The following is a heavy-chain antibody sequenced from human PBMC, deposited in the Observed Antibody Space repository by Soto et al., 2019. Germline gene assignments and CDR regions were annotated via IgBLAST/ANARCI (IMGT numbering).Heavy chain of an antibody. CDR2: IYSGGDA. CDR3: AREGGGVYCSGGSCYGRYFDY. CDR1: GFTVSTNY. Sequence: EVQLVETGGGLIQPGGSLRLSCAASGFTVSTNYMAWVRQAPGKGRAWVSIIYSGGDAYYADSVKGRFTISRDNSKNTLYLQMNSLRAEDTAVYYCAREGGGVYCSGGSCYGRYFDYWGQGTLVTVSA. V-gene: IGHV3-53*02. D-gene: IGHD2-15*01. J-gene: IGHJ4*02.